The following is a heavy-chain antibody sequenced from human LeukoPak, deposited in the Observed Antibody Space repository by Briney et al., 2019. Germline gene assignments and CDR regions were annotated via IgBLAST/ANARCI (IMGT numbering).Heavy chain of an antibody. J-gene: IGHJ3*02. CDR2: IYYSGST. D-gene: IGHD5-18*01. CDR3: ARDLRGYSYGEAFDI. V-gene: IGHV4-59*01. Sequence: SETLSLTCTVSGGSISSYYWSWIRQPPGKGLEWIGYIYYSGSTNYNPSLKSRVTISVDTSKNQFSLKLSSVTAADTAVHYCARDLRGYSYGEAFDIWGQGTMVTVSS. CDR1: GGSISSYY.